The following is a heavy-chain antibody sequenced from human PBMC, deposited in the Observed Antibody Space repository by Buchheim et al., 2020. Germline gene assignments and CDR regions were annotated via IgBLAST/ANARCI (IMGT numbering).Heavy chain of an antibody. D-gene: IGHD2-15*01. Sequence: QVQLQESGPGLVKPSETLSLTCTVSGGSINSYYWSWIRQPPGKGLEWIGYIYDSGSTNYNLSLKSRVTISVDTSKDQFSLKLSSVTAADTAVYYCARLRGSGHPAYWGQGTL. V-gene: IGHV4-59*08. CDR2: IYDSGST. J-gene: IGHJ4*02. CDR3: ARLRGSGHPAY. CDR1: GGSINSYY.